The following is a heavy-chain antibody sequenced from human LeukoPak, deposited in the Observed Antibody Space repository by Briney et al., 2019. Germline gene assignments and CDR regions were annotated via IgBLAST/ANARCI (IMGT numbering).Heavy chain of an antibody. V-gene: IGHV1-2*06. J-gene: IGHJ4*02. Sequence: GASVKVSCKASGYTFTCYYMHWVRQAPGQGLEWMGRINPNSGGTNYAQKFQGRVTMTRDTSISTAYMELSRLRSDDTAVYYCARDGGYYDFWSGYYTGVPKPRGYFDYWGQGTLVTVSS. CDR2: INPNSGGT. CDR1: GYTFTCYY. D-gene: IGHD3-3*01. CDR3: ARDGGYYDFWSGYYTGVPKPRGYFDY.